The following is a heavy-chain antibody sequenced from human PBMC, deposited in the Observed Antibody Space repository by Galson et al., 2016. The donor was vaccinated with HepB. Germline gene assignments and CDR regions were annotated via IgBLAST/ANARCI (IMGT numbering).Heavy chain of an antibody. Sequence: SLRLSCAASGFTFNAHWMNWVRQAPGKGLEWVANIRGDGIVSYYAESVRGRFTTSRDNARNALSLQMNSLRDEDTAVYYCAREAGTGYYDVWGQGTTVTVSS. D-gene: IGHD3-9*01. V-gene: IGHV3-7*01. CDR1: GFTFNAHW. CDR2: IRGDGIVS. CDR3: AREAGTGYYDV. J-gene: IGHJ6*02.